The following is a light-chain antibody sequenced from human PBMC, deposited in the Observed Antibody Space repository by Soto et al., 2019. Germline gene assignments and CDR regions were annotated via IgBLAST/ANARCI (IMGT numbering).Light chain of an antibody. V-gene: IGKV1-39*01. CDR3: QQSYSTPLT. J-gene: IGKJ4*01. CDR2: AAS. CDR1: QSIVSF. Sequence: DIQMTQSPSSLSASMGDRVTITCRASQSIVSFLSWFQPKPGKAPKLLIYAASTLQRGVPSRFSGSGSGTDFTLPISSLQSEDFATYFCQQSYSTPLTFGGGTKVDIK.